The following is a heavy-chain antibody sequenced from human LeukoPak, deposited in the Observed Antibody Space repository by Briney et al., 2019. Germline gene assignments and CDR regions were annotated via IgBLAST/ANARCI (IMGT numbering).Heavy chain of an antibody. CDR2: IYWNDDK. CDR1: GFSLSTSGVG. J-gene: IGHJ4*02. Sequence: SGPTLVKPTQTRTLTCTCSGFSLSTSGVGVGWIRQPPGKALEWLALIYWNDDKRYSPSLKSRLTITKDTSKNQVVLTMTNMDPVDTATYYCAHLRSRGEFFDYWGQGTLVTVSS. D-gene: IGHD3-16*01. V-gene: IGHV2-5*01. CDR3: AHLRSRGEFFDY.